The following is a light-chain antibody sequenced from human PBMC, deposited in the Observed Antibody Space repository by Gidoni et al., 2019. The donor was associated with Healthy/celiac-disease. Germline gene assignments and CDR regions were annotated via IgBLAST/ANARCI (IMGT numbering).Light chain of an antibody. CDR2: GAS. Sequence: EIVMTQSPATLSVSPGERATLSCWASQSVRSNLAWYQQKPGQAPRRLIYGASTRATCIPARFSGSGSGTEFTLTISSLQSEDFAVYYCQQYNNWPPLTFGGGTKVEIK. CDR1: QSVRSN. V-gene: IGKV3-15*01. J-gene: IGKJ4*01. CDR3: QQYNNWPPLT.